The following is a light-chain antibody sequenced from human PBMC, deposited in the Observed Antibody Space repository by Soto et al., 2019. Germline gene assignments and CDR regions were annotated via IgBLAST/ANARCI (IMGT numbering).Light chain of an antibody. CDR1: SSDVGGYNY. CDR3: SSYTSSSTV. CDR2: EVS. Sequence: QSALTQPASVSGSPGQSITISCTGTSSDVGGYNYVSWYQQHPGKAPKLMIYEVSNRPSGVSNRFSGSKSGNKASLTISGLQAEDEADYYCSSYTSSSTVFGTGTKVTVL. V-gene: IGLV2-14*01. J-gene: IGLJ1*01.